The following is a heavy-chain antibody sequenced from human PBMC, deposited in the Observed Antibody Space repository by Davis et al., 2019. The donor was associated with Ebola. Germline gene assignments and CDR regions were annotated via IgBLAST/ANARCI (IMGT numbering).Heavy chain of an antibody. CDR1: GISFSNYG. D-gene: IGHD3-22*01. J-gene: IGHJ4*02. Sequence: GGSLRLSCAASGISFSNYGMFWVRQAPGKVMEWVAVISLDGSDKNYADSGKGRFTISRDNSKNTLYLQMNSLRAEDTAVYYCARIEGSKWLLSLNYFDYWGQGTLVTVSS. CDR3: ARIEGSKWLLSLNYFDY. V-gene: IGHV3-30*03. CDR2: ISLDGSDK.